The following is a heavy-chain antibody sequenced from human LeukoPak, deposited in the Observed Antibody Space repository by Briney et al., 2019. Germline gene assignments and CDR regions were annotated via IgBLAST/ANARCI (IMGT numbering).Heavy chain of an antibody. V-gene: IGHV4-30-4*01. CDR2: IYYSGST. J-gene: IGHJ4*02. CDR3: ARETGATPSDY. CDR1: GGSISSGDYY. Sequence: SETLSLTCTVSGGSISSGDYYWSWIRQPPGKGLEWIGYIYYSGSTYYNPSLKSRVTISVDTSKNQFSLKLSSVTAADTAVYYCARETGATPSDYWGQGTLVTVSS. D-gene: IGHD1-26*01.